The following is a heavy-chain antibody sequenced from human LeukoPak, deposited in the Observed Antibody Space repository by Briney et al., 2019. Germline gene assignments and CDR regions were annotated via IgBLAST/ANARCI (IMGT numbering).Heavy chain of an antibody. CDR2: INPSGGST. J-gene: IGHJ5*02. D-gene: IGHD2-15*01. CDR1: GDTCTSYY. Sequence: GASVKVSCKTSGDTCTSYYMCWGRQTPGQGLEWVGIINPSGGSTSYAQKFQSRVTMTRETCTRTVYMELSSVRAEETPVYYCVGEEDIVVVVDVTGPHWFDPWGQGTLVTVSS. CDR3: VGEEDIVVVVDVTGPHWFDP. V-gene: IGHV1-46*01.